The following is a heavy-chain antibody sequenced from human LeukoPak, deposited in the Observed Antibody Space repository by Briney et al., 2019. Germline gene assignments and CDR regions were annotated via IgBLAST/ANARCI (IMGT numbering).Heavy chain of an antibody. V-gene: IGHV3-74*01. Sequence: GGSLRLSCAASGFTFSSHWMHWVRQAPGKGLVWVSRINGDGSITSYADSVKGRFTISRDNAKNTLYLQMSSLRAEDTAVYYCAKDGAADAFDIWGQGTMVTVSS. CDR1: GFTFSSHW. D-gene: IGHD2-15*01. CDR3: AKDGAADAFDI. J-gene: IGHJ3*02. CDR2: INGDGSIT.